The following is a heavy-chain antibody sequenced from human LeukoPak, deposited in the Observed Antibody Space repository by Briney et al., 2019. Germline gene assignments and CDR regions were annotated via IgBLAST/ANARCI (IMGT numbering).Heavy chain of an antibody. J-gene: IGHJ6*03. CDR2: IYPGDSDT. CDR3: ARRAAGIANYMDV. Sequence: GESLKISCKGSGYSFSSYWIGWVRHMPGKGLEWMGIIYPGDSDTRYSPSFQGQVTISADKSISTAYLQWSSLKASDTAMYYCARRAAGIANYMDVWGKGTTVTVSS. CDR1: GYSFSSYW. D-gene: IGHD6-13*01. V-gene: IGHV5-51*01.